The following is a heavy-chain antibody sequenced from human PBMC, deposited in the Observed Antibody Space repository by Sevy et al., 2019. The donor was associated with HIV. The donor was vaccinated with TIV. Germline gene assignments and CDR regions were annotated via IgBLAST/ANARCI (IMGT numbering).Heavy chain of an antibody. Sequence: GGSLRLSCAASGFIFSDYYMSWIRQAPGKGLEWVSYISTSGSSIYYADSVKGRFTISRDNAGNSLYLQMNGLRAEDTAVYYCAREDTTTGTFDYWGQGTLVTVSS. D-gene: IGHD1-1*01. J-gene: IGHJ4*02. CDR3: AREDTTTGTFDY. CDR1: GFIFSDYY. V-gene: IGHV3-11*01. CDR2: ISTSGSSI.